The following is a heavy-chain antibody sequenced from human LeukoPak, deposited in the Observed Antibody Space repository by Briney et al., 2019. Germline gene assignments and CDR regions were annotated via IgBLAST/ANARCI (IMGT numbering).Heavy chain of an antibody. V-gene: IGHV3-23*01. D-gene: IGHD6-13*01. J-gene: IGHJ4*02. Sequence: GGSLRLSCAASGFTFSSYSMTWVRQAPGKGLEWVSAISGGGEHTYYADSVKGRFTISRDNSKNTLYLQMNSLRAEDTAVYYCAKSPGIAAAGPFDYWGQGTLVTVSS. CDR3: AKSPGIAAAGPFDY. CDR1: GFTFSSYS. CDR2: ISGGGEHT.